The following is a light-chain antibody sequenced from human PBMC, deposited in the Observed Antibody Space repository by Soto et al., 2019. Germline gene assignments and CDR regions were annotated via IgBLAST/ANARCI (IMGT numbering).Light chain of an antibody. J-gene: IGLJ3*02. Sequence: QPVLTQSPSASASLGASVKLTCTLSSGHSSYAIAWHQQQPEKGPRYLMKLNSDGSHSKGDGIPDRFSGSSSGAERYLTISSLQSEDEADYYCQTRGTGMFGGGTKVTVL. CDR2: LNSDGSH. V-gene: IGLV4-69*01. CDR3: QTRGTGM. CDR1: SGHSSYA.